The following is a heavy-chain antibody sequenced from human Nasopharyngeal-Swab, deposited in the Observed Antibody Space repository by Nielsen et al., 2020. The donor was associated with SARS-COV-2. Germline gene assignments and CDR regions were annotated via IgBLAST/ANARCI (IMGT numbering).Heavy chain of an antibody. CDR3: ARDTTYYDSSGQFDY. D-gene: IGHD3-22*01. CDR2: ITPIFGTA. V-gene: IGHV1-69*01. J-gene: IGHJ4*02. Sequence: WVRQAPGQGLEWMGGITPIFGTANYAQKFQGRVTITADESTSTAYMELSSLRSEDTAVYYCARDTTYYDSSGQFDYWGQGTLVTVSS.